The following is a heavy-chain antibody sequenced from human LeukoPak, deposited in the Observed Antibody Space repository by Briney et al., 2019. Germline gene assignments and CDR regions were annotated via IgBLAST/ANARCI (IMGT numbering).Heavy chain of an antibody. CDR1: GFVFTDHW. Sequence: GGSLRLSCAASGFVFTDHWMSWVRQAPGKGLEWVANIKGDESAKFYADSVRGRFTISRDNAKYSLYLQMNNLRVEDTAVYYCARAVDVADYWGRGTLVTVSS. D-gene: IGHD3-16*01. J-gene: IGHJ4*02. CDR3: ARAVDVADY. CDR2: IKGDESAK. V-gene: IGHV3-7*01.